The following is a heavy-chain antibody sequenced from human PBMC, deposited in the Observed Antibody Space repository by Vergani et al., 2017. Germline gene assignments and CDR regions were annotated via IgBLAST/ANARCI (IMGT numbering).Heavy chain of an antibody. CDR2: ITSSSSYI. CDR1: GFTFSSYS. D-gene: IGHD2-15*01. V-gene: IGHV3-21*01. CDR3: ARDLGYCSGGSCYYYGMDV. Sequence: EVQLVESGGGLVKPGGSLRLSCAASGFTFSSYSINWVRQAPGRGLEWVSSITSSSSYIYYADSVKGRFTISRDNAKNSLYLQMNSLRAEDTAVYYCARDLGYCSGGSCYYYGMDVWGQGTTVTVSS. J-gene: IGHJ6*01.